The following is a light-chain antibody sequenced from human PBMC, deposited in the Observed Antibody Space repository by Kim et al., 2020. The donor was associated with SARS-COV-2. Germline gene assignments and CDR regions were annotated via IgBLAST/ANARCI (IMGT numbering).Light chain of an antibody. CDR1: QGSATY. V-gene: IGKV1-9*01. CDR2: AAS. Sequence: ASVGDIVTITCRASQGSATYLSWYQQRPGRAPNLLIYAASTVQSGIPSRFTASGSGTEFALTISSLQPDDFATYYCHQLSSHPFTFGGGTKVDIK. J-gene: IGKJ4*01. CDR3: HQLSSHPFT.